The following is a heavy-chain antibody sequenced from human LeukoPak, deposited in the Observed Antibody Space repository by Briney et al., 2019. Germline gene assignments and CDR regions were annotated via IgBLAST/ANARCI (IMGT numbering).Heavy chain of an antibody. Sequence: SETLSLTCTVSGGSISSSSYYWGWIRQPPGKGLEWIGSIYYSGSTYYNPSLKSRVTISVDTSKNQFSLKLSSVTAADTAVYYCARGTVRGLYFDYWGQGTLVTVSS. CDR1: GGSISSSSYY. V-gene: IGHV4-39*07. J-gene: IGHJ4*02. CDR2: IYYSGST. D-gene: IGHD3-10*01. CDR3: ARGTVRGLYFDY.